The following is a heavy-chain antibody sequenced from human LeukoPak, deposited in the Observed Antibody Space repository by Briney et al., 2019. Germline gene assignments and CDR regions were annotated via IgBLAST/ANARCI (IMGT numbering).Heavy chain of an antibody. V-gene: IGHV4-34*01. CDR1: GGSISSYY. D-gene: IGHD5-18*01. CDR2: INHSGST. J-gene: IGHJ4*02. Sequence: PSETLSLTCTVSGGSISSYYWSWIRQPPGKGLEWIGEINHSGSTNYNPSLKSRVTISVDTSKNQFSLKLSSVTAADTAVYYCARGKLGYSYGRDRLFDYWGQGTLVTVSS. CDR3: ARGKLGYSYGRDRLFDY.